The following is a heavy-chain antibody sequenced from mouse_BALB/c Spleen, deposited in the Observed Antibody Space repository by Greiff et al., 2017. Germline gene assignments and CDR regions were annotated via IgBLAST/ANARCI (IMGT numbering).Heavy chain of an antibody. CDR1: GYSFTGYF. CDR2: INPYNGAT. Sequence: EVKLMESGPELVKPGASVKISCKASGYSFTGYFMNWVKQSHGKSLEWIGRINPYNGATFYNQKFKGKATLTVDKSSSTAYMELLSLTSEDSAVYYCGRGSHYYAMDYWGQGTSVTVSS. V-gene: IGHV1-37*01. J-gene: IGHJ4*01. D-gene: IGHD6-2*01. CDR3: GRGSHYYAMDY.